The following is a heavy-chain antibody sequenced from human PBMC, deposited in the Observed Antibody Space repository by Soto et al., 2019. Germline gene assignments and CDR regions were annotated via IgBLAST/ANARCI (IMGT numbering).Heavy chain of an antibody. CDR3: RTNGYGLDV. J-gene: IGHJ6*02. V-gene: IGHV3-73*01. D-gene: IGHD2-8*01. CDR1: GFTFSGSA. Sequence: EVQLVESGGGLVQPGGSLKLSCAASGFTFSGSAMHWVRQASGKGLEWVGRIRSKANSYATAYAASVKGRFTISRDDSKNTAYLQMNSLKTEDTAGYYCRTNGYGLDVWGQGTTVTVSS. CDR2: IRSKANSYAT.